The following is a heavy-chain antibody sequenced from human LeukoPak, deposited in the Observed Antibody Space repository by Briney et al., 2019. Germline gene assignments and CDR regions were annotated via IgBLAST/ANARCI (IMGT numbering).Heavy chain of an antibody. J-gene: IGHJ4*02. Sequence: GGSLRLSCAASGFTFSTCSMNWVRQAPGKGLEWVSYISSSSSTIYYADSLKGRFTISRDNAKNSLYLQMNSLRDEDTAVYYCARDSIVGASTDFDYWGQGTLVTVSS. CDR2: ISSSSSTI. D-gene: IGHD1-26*01. V-gene: IGHV3-48*02. CDR3: ARDSIVGASTDFDY. CDR1: GFTFSTCS.